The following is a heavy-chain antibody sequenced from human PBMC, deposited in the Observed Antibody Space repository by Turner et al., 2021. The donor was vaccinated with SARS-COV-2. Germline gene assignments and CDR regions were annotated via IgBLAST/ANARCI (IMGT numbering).Heavy chain of an antibody. V-gene: IGHV1-69*04. CDR3: ERVFPFASDCSGGRCYVLYGYYGMDV. J-gene: IGHJ6*02. Sequence: QVQLVQSGAEVQKPGSSVKVSCKASGGTFSSYAISWVRQAPGQGLEWMGRIIPMLGIENYAQKFQGRVTITADKSTSTAYMELSSLRSEDTAVYYCERVFPFASDCSGGRCYVLYGYYGMDVWGQGTTVTVSS. CDR1: GGTFSSYA. CDR2: IIPMLGIE. D-gene: IGHD2-15*01.